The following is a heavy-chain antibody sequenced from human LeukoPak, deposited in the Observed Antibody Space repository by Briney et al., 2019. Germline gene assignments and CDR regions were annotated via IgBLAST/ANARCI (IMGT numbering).Heavy chain of an antibody. CDR3: ARGWPVRGVTTLGY. Sequence: SQTLSLTCTVSGGSISSGDYYWSWIRQPPGKGLEWIGYIYYSGSTNYNPSLKSRVTISVDTSKNQFSLKLSSVTAADTAVYYCARGWPVRGVTTLGYWGQGTLVTVSS. CDR2: IYYSGST. CDR1: GGSISSGDYY. D-gene: IGHD3-10*01. V-gene: IGHV4-61*08. J-gene: IGHJ4*02.